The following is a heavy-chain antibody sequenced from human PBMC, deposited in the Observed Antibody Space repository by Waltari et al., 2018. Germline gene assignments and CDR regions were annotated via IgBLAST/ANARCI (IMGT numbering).Heavy chain of an antibody. CDR1: GYTFTGYY. J-gene: IGHJ6*02. CDR2: INPNSGGT. V-gene: IGHV1-2*06. Sequence: QVQLVQSGAEVKKPGASVKVSCKASGYTFTGYYMHWVRQAPGQGLEGMGRINPNSGGTNYAQKFQGRVTMTRDTSISTAYMELSRLRSDDTAVYYCARGSGYNYYYYGMDVWGQGTTVTVSS. D-gene: IGHD3-22*01. CDR3: ARGSGYNYYYYGMDV.